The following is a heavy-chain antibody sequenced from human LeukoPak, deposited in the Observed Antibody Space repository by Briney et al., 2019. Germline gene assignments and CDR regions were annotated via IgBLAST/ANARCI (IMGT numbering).Heavy chain of an antibody. CDR1: GGSFSGYY. CDR3: ARGKQQLSFYYYYYMDV. CDR2: INHSGST. Sequence: PSETLSLTCAVYGGSFSGYYWSWIRQPPGKGLEWIGEINHSGSTNYNPSLKSRVTISVDTSQNQFSLKLSSVTAADTAVYYCARGKQQLSFYYYYYMDVWGKGTTVTVSS. V-gene: IGHV4-34*01. D-gene: IGHD6-13*01. J-gene: IGHJ6*03.